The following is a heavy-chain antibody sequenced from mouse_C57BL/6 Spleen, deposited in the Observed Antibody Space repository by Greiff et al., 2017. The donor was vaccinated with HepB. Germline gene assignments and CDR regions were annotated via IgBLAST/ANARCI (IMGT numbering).Heavy chain of an antibody. Sequence: VNVVESGPGLVAPSQSLSITCTVSGFSLTSYGVHWVRQPPGKGLEWLVVIWSDGSTTYNSALKSRLSISKDNSKSQVFLKMNSLQTDDTAMYYCARQGNWDPYYAMDYWGQGTSVTVSS. CDR2: IWSDGST. V-gene: IGHV2-6-1*01. CDR1: GFSLTSYG. CDR3: ARQGNWDPYYAMDY. J-gene: IGHJ4*01. D-gene: IGHD4-1*02.